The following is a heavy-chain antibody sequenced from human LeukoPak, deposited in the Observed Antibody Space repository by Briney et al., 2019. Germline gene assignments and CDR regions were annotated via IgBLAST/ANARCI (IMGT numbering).Heavy chain of an antibody. CDR1: GFTFSDYY. Sequence: GGSLRLSCAASGFTFSDYYMSWIRQAPGKGLEWVSYISSSGSTIYYADSVKGRFTISRDNAKNSLYLQMNSLRAEDTAVYYCASQEWSDGSYFDYWGQGTLVTVPS. CDR3: ASQEWSDGSYFDY. CDR2: ISSSGSTI. J-gene: IGHJ4*02. D-gene: IGHD3-3*01. V-gene: IGHV3-11*01.